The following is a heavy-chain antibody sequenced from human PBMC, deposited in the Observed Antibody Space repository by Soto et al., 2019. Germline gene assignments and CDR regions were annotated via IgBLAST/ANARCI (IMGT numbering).Heavy chain of an antibody. J-gene: IGHJ3*01. D-gene: IGHD6-19*01. V-gene: IGHV3-74*01. CDR3: ARIYSIGSIVS. Sequence: EVQLVESGGGLVQPGGSLRLSCAASGFTFSTYWMHWVRQAPGKGLVWVSRINSAGSSTSYADSVKGRFTISRDNAKNTVYLQLTSLSVEDTAVYYCARIYSIGSIVSWGLSTIVTLSS. CDR2: INSAGSST. CDR1: GFTFSTYW.